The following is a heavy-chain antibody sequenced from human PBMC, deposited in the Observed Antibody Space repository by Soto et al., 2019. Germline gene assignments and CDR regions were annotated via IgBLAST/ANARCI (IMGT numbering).Heavy chain of an antibody. Sequence: PSETLSLTCSVSGDSISSGDYYWSWIRQHPGKGLEWIGYIYYSGSTNYNPSLKSRVTISVDTSKNQFSLKLSSVTAADTAVYYCARNWVLEPKWFDPWGQGTLVTVS. V-gene: IGHV4-61*08. CDR2: IYYSGST. CDR3: ARNWVLEPKWFDP. D-gene: IGHD3-9*01. CDR1: GDSISSGDYY. J-gene: IGHJ5*02.